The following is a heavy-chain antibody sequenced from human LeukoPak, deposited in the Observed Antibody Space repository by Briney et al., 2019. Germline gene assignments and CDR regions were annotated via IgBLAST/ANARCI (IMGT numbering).Heavy chain of an antibody. CDR3: ARPSGWYDNWFDS. D-gene: IGHD6-19*01. CDR1: GFTFSSYA. V-gene: IGHV3-30*04. CDR2: ISYDGSNK. Sequence: GRSLRLSCAASGFTFSSYAMHWVRQAPGKGLEWVAVISYDGSNKYYADSVKGRFTISRDNSKNTLYLQMNSLRAEDTAVYYCARPSGWYDNWFDSWGQGTLVTVSS. J-gene: IGHJ5*01.